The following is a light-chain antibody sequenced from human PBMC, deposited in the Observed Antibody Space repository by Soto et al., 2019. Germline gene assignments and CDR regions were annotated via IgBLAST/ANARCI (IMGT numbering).Light chain of an antibody. CDR1: QSINSF. Sequence: DIQMTQSPSSLSASVGDRVTITCRASQSINSFLNWYQQKPGKAPKLLIYDASNLEPGVPSRFSGRGSGADFTFSISSLQPEDIATYYCQQYDDIPPTFAQGTRLEIK. CDR3: QQYDDIPPT. J-gene: IGKJ5*01. V-gene: IGKV1-33*01. CDR2: DAS.